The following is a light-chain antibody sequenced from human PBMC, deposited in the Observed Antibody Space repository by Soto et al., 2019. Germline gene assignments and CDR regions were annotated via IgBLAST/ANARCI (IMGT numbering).Light chain of an antibody. CDR3: QQYYSTLTWT. J-gene: IGKJ1*01. CDR1: QSVLYSSNNKNY. CDR2: WAS. Sequence: SCWSSQSVLYSSNNKNYLAWYQQKPGQPPKLLIYWASTRESGVPDRFSGSGSGTDFTLTISSLQAEDVAVYYCQQYYSTLTWTFGQGTKVEIK. V-gene: IGKV4-1*01.